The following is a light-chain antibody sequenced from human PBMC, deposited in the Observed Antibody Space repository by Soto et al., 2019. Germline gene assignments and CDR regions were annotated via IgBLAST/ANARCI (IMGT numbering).Light chain of an antibody. V-gene: IGLV6-57*01. CDR1: SGSIASNY. CDR2: EDN. Sequence: NFMLTQPHSVSESPGKTVAISCTRSSGSIASNYVQWYQQRPGSSPTTVIFEDNQRPSGVPDRFSGSIDISSNSASLTISGLQADDEADYYCQSYDSNVYVIFGGGTKLTVL. CDR3: QSYDSNVYVI. J-gene: IGLJ2*01.